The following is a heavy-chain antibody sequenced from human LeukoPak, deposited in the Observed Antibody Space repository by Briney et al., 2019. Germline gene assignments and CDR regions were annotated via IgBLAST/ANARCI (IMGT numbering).Heavy chain of an antibody. D-gene: IGHD3-10*01. Sequence: ASVKVSCKASGYTFTGYYMHWVRQAPGQGLEWMGRINPNSGGTNYAQKFQGRVTMTRDTSISTAYMELSRLRSDDTAVYYCARDPFTYGSGSYYEPNWFDPWGQGTLVTVSS. V-gene: IGHV1-2*06. CDR3: ARDPFTYGSGSYYEPNWFDP. CDR1: GYTFTGYY. J-gene: IGHJ5*02. CDR2: INPNSGGT.